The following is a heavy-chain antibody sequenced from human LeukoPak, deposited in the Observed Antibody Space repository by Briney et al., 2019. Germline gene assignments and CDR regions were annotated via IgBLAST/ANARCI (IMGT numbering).Heavy chain of an antibody. CDR3: ARDRYDFWSGYSCDY. Sequence: GGSLRLSCAASGFTFSSYAMSWVRQAPGKGLEWVSSISSSSSYIYYADSVKGRFTISRDNAKNSLYLQMNSLRAEDTAVYYCARDRYDFWSGYSCDYWGQGTLVTVSS. CDR1: GFTFSSYA. CDR2: ISSSSSYI. D-gene: IGHD3-3*01. J-gene: IGHJ4*02. V-gene: IGHV3-21*01.